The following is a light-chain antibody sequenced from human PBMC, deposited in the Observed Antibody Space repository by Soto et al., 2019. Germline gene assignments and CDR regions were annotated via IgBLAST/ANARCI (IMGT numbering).Light chain of an antibody. CDR1: QSVTSNY. CDR2: AIS. V-gene: IGKV3-20*01. CDR3: QKYSNPPWT. J-gene: IGKJ1*01. Sequence: VLTQSPGTLSLSPGEGAALSCRASQSVTSNYLAWYRQKPGQAPRLLIYAISSRAAGIPDRFIGTGSGTDFTLTITSRGLEDSAVYYCQKYSNPPWTFGRGTRVEV.